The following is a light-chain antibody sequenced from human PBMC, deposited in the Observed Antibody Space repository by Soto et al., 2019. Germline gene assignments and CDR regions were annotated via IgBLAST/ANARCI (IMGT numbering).Light chain of an antibody. CDR3: HQYDNAPQT. CDR2: GAS. J-gene: IGKJ2*01. Sequence: IVLTQSPGSLFLSPGERATLAWYQQKPGQAPRVLIYGASKRATGIPDRFSGSGSGTDFSLAISRLEPEDFAVYYCHQYDNAPQTYGQGTKVDI. V-gene: IGKV3-20*01.